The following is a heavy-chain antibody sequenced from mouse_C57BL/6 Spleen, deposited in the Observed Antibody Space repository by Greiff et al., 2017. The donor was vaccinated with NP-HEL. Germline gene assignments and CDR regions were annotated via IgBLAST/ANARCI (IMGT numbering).Heavy chain of an antibody. V-gene: IGHV1-50*01. CDR2: IDPSDSYT. CDR3: ARGVVTRGAAWFAY. CDR1: GYTFTSYW. J-gene: IGHJ3*01. D-gene: IGHD2-2*01. Sequence: QVQLQQPGAELVKPGASVKLSCKASGYTFTSYWMQWVKQRPGQGLEWIGEIDPSDSYTNYNQKFKGKATLTVDTSSSTAYMQLSSLTSEDSAVYYCARGVVTRGAAWFAYWGQGTLVTVSA.